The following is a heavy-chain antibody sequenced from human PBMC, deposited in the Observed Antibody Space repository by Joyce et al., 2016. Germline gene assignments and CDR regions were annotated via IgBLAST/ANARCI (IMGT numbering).Heavy chain of an antibody. V-gene: IGHV3-21*01. CDR2: LSSSSSYI. CDR1: GFTFSSYS. CDR3: ARSSYTNGIFDY. J-gene: IGHJ4*02. D-gene: IGHD2-8*01. Sequence: EVQLVESGGGLVKPGGPLRLSGAAPGFTFSSYSMSWVRQGAGKEQGGVSSLSSSSSYIKDTDSVKGRFTISRDNAKNSLYLQMNSLRVEDTAVYYCARSSYTNGIFDYWGQGTLVTVSS.